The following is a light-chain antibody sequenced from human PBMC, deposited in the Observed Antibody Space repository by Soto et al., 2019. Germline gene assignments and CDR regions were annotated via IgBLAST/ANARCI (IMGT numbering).Light chain of an antibody. J-gene: IGLJ1*01. CDR3: AAWDDSLIGYV. Sequence: QPPSTSGTPGQRVTISCSVSSSNIGSNTVSWCQQLPGTAPKPLIYNNNQRPSGVPDRFSGSKSGTSASLAISGLQSEDEADCYCAAWDDSLIGYVFGTGTKVTVL. CDR2: NNN. V-gene: IGLV1-44*01. CDR1: SSNIGSNT.